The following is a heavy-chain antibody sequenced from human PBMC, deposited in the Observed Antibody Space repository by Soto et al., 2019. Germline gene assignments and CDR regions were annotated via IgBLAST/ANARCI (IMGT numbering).Heavy chain of an antibody. CDR2: INPSGGST. V-gene: IGHV1-46*03. D-gene: IGHD2-15*01. J-gene: IGHJ5*02. Sequence: ASVKVSCKASGYTFTSYYMHWVRQAPGQGLEWMGIINPSGGSTSYAQKFQGRVTMTRDTSTSTVYMELSSLRSEDTAVYYCARFGCSGGSCYLFDPWGQGTLVTISS. CDR1: GYTFTSYY. CDR3: ARFGCSGGSCYLFDP.